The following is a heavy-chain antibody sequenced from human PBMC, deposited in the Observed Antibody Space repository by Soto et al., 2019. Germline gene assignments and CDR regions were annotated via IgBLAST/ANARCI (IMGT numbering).Heavy chain of an antibody. V-gene: IGHV3-21*01. Sequence: EVQLVESGGGLVKPGGSLRLSCAASGFTFSSYSMNWVRQAPGKGLEWVSSISSSSSYIYYADSVKGRFTISRDNAKNSLYLQMNSLRAEDTAVYYCARGVVVVTAPRFRNYGMDVWGQGTTVTVSS. CDR1: GFTFSSYS. CDR3: ARGVVVVTAPRFRNYGMDV. D-gene: IGHD2-21*02. J-gene: IGHJ6*02. CDR2: ISSSSSYI.